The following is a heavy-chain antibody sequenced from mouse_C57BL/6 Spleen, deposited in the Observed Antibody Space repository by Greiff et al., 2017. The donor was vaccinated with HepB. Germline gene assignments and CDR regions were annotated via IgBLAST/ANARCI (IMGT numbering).Heavy chain of an antibody. J-gene: IGHJ4*01. D-gene: IGHD3-2*02. V-gene: IGHV1-26*01. CDR1: GYTFTDYY. CDR2: INPNNGGT. CDR3: ARLQATYAMDY. Sequence: EVQLQQSGPELVKPGASVKISCKASGYTFTDYYMNWVKQSHGKSLEWIGDINPNNGGTSYNQKFKGKATLTVDKSSSTAYMELRSLTSEDSAVYYCARLQATYAMDYWGQGTSVTVSS.